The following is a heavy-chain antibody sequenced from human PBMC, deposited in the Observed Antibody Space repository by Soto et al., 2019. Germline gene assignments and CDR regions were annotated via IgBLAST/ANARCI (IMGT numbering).Heavy chain of an antibody. Sequence: EVQLLESGGGLAQPGGSLRLSCAASGFIFSSYAMSWVRQAPGKGLEWVSAISGSGVSTYYADSVKGRFTISRDNSKNTLYLQMNSLRAEDTAVYYCAKSPGMYYYDSSGYYHYDYWGQGTLVTVSS. D-gene: IGHD3-22*01. CDR2: ISGSGVST. V-gene: IGHV3-23*01. CDR3: AKSPGMYYYDSSGYYHYDY. J-gene: IGHJ4*02. CDR1: GFIFSSYA.